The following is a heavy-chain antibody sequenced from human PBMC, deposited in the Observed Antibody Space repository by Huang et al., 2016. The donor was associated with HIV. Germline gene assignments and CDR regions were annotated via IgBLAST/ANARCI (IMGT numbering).Heavy chain of an antibody. Sequence: QVQLVQSGSELKKPGASVKVSCKVSGYTFTDYQISWVRQAPVQGREGMGWINPHTGNPPYAQGFTGRFVSSLDTSVSTAYLQSSSLKAEDTAVYFCAGDSGYYRYFDYWGQGTLVTVSS. CDR1: GYTFTDYQ. J-gene: IGHJ4*02. CDR3: AGDSGYYRYFDY. V-gene: IGHV7-4-1*02. CDR2: INPHTGNP. D-gene: IGHD3-22*01.